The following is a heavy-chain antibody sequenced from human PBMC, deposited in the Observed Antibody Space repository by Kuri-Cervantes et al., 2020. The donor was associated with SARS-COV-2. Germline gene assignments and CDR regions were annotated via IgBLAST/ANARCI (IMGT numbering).Heavy chain of an antibody. V-gene: IGHV4-39*02. Sequence: SETLSLTCTVSGGSISSHYWSWIRQPPGKGLEWIGNIYYSGSTHYNPPLKSRVTIFVDASNNHFSLRLNSVSAADTAVYYCARGEYDFWSGYYRSTYFDYWGQGTLVTVSS. D-gene: IGHD3-3*01. J-gene: IGHJ4*02. CDR1: GGSISSHY. CDR2: IYYSGST. CDR3: ARGEYDFWSGYYRSTYFDY.